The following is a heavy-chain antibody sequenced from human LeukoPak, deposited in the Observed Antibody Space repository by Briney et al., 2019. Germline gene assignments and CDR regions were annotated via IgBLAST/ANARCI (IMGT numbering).Heavy chain of an antibody. CDR2: ISAYNGNT. D-gene: IGHD3-22*01. CDR1: GYTLTSYG. V-gene: IGHV1-18*01. Sequence: ASVKVSCKASGYTLTSYGISWVRQAPGQGLEWMAWISAYNGNTNYAQKLQGRVTMTIDTSTSTAYMELRSLRSDDTAVYYCARRYYDSSGYYYYYMDVWGKGTTVTVSS. CDR3: ARRYYDSSGYYYYYMDV. J-gene: IGHJ6*03.